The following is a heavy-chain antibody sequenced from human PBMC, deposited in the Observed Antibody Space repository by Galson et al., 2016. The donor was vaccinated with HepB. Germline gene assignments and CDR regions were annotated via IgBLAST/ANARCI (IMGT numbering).Heavy chain of an antibody. CDR2: IDPSDSYT. D-gene: IGHD2-15*01. Sequence: QSGAEVKKPGESLRISCKGSGYSFTSYWITWVRQMPGKGPEWMGTIDPSDSYTNYSPSFQGHVTISADKSISTAYLQWSSLKASDTAMYYCARRSGVAATDYYYYYMDVWGKGTTVTVSS. V-gene: IGHV5-10-1*01. CDR3: ARRSGVAATDYYYYYMDV. J-gene: IGHJ6*03. CDR1: GYSFTSYW.